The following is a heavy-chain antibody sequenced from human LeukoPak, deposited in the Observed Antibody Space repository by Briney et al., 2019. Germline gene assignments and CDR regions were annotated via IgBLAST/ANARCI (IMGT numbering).Heavy chain of an antibody. CDR2: ISYDGSNK. V-gene: IGHV3-30*03. CDR3: ARVNGSGSYYTH. CDR1: GFTFSSYG. Sequence: GGSLRLSCAASGFTFSSYGMHWVRQAPGKGLEWVAVISYDGSNKYYADSVKGRFTISRDNSKNTLYLQMNSLRAEDTAVYYCARVNGSGSYYTHWGQGTLVTVSS. D-gene: IGHD3-10*01. J-gene: IGHJ4*02.